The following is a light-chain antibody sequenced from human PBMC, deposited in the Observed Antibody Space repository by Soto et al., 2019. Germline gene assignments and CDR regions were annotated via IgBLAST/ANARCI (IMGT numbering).Light chain of an antibody. CDR2: SAS. Sequence: IQLTQSPSGLPASVGDTLTITCRASQALSNYLAWYQQRKGKPPDXXIYSASTLQSGVPSRFGGSGSETEFSLTIRALQTEDFATYYCQQLSRYPLTFGGGTKVDIK. J-gene: IGKJ4*01. CDR1: QALSNY. V-gene: IGKV1-9*01. CDR3: QQLSRYPLT.